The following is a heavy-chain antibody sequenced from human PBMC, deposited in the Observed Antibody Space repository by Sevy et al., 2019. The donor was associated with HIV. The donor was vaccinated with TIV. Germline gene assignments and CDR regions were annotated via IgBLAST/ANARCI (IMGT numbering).Heavy chain of an antibody. CDR3: AKDFTGYNGMDV. CDR2: ISYDGSDK. D-gene: IGHD3-9*01. V-gene: IGHV3-30-3*01. J-gene: IGHJ6*02. Sequence: GGSLRLSCAASGFAFSNYYAMHWVRQAPGKGLEWVALISYDGSDKYYADSVKGRFTISRDNSKNMLYLQMNSLRAEDTAVYYCAKDFTGYNGMDVWGQGTMVTVSS. CDR1: GFAFSNYYA.